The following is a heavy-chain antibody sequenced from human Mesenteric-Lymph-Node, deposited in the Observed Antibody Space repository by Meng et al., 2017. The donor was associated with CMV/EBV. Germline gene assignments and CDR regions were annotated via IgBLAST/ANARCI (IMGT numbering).Heavy chain of an antibody. J-gene: IGHJ4*02. CDR3: ARTLSTYGSGSLVDY. V-gene: IGHV4-61*01. CDR2: IYYTGST. Sequence: SETLSLTCTVSGGSVSSGSYYWSCFRQPPGKGLEWIGYIYYTGSTNYNPSLKSRVTISLDTSKNQFSLKLSSVTAADTAVYYCARTLSTYGSGSLVDYWGQGTLVTVSS. D-gene: IGHD3-10*01. CDR1: GGSVSSGSYY.